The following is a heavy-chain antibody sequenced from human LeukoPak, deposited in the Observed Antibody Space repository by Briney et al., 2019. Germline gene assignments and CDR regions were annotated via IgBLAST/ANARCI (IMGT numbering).Heavy chain of an antibody. CDR1: GXSISSYF. J-gene: IGHJ3*02. Sequence: SGTLSLTCTVSGXSISSYFXSXIRXPPXKGLEWIGYIYYSGSTNYNPSLKSRVTISVDTSKNQFSLTLSSVTAADTAVYYCARLPGFRDAFDIWGQGTMVTVSS. CDR2: IYYSGST. V-gene: IGHV4-59*08. CDR3: ARLPGFRDAFDI.